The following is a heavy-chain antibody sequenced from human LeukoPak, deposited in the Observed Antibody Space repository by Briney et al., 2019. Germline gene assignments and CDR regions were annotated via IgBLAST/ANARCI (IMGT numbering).Heavy chain of an antibody. CDR2: VHLDGRT. V-gene: IGHV4-4*02. Sequence: SGTLSLTCGVSGGSVINTNWWTWVRQPPGKGLEWIGEVHLDGRTNYNPSLESRLTMSVDVSENQVSLKLTSVTAADTAVYYCAREGGFYRPLDYSGQGTLVPVSS. J-gene: IGHJ4*02. CDR3: AREGGFYRPLDY. D-gene: IGHD3-3*01. CDR1: GGSVINTNW.